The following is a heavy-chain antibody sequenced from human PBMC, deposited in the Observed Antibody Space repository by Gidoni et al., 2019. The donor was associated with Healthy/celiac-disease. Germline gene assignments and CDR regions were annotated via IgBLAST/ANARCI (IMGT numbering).Heavy chain of an antibody. Sequence: QVQLVQSGAEVKKPGSSVKVSCKASGGTFSSYAISWVRQAPGQGLEWMGGIIPIFGTANYAQKFQGRVTITADESTSTAYMELSSLRSEDTAVYYCARAEGYCSSTSCYFLNAFDIWGQGTMVTVSS. CDR2: IIPIFGTA. J-gene: IGHJ3*02. CDR1: GGTFSSYA. V-gene: IGHV1-69*01. CDR3: ARAEGYCSSTSCYFLNAFDI. D-gene: IGHD2-2*01.